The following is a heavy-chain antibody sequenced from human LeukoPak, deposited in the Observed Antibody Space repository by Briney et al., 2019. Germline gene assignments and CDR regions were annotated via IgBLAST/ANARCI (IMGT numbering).Heavy chain of an antibody. V-gene: IGHV2-5*01. D-gene: IGHD6-19*01. CDR1: GFSLSSSGVG. J-gene: IGHJ4*02. Sequence: SGPTLVKPTRTLTLTCTFSGFSLSSSGVGVGWIRQPPGKALEWLALIYWNGDIRYSRSLKSRLTITKDTSKNQVVLTMTNMDPVDTATYYCAHPLEVQWLVAFDSWGQGTLVTVSS. CDR2: IYWNGDI. CDR3: AHPLEVQWLVAFDS.